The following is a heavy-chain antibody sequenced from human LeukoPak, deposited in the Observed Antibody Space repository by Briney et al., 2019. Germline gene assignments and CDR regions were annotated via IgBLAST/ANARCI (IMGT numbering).Heavy chain of an antibody. D-gene: IGHD3-10*01. CDR2: ISGSGGST. Sequence: PGGSLRLSCAVSVFTFSGYAMSWVRQAPGKGLEWVSVISGSGGSTYHADSVKGRFTISRDNSKNTLYLQMNSLRAEDTAVYYCAKSLRGRESSSFDYWGQGTLVSVSS. CDR1: VFTFSGYA. V-gene: IGHV3-23*01. CDR3: AKSLRGRESSSFDY. J-gene: IGHJ4*02.